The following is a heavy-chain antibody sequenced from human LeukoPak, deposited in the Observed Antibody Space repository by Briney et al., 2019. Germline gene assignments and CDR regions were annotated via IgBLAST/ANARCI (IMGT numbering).Heavy chain of an antibody. Sequence: SGTLSLTCTVSGGSISSYYWNWIRLPPGKGLEWIGYIYYTGATYYNPSLKSRVTISLDTSKNQFSLKLSSVTAADAAVYYCARAGYSYGTGYYFDYWGQGALVTVSS. CDR3: ARAGYSYGTGYYFDY. CDR2: IYYTGAT. CDR1: GGSISSYY. J-gene: IGHJ4*02. V-gene: IGHV4-59*01. D-gene: IGHD5-18*01.